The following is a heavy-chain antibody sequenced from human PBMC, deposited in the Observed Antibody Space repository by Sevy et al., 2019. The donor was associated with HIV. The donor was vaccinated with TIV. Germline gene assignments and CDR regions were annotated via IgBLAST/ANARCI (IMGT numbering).Heavy chain of an antibody. CDR2: IYYSGST. D-gene: IGHD3-9*01. J-gene: IGHJ4*02. Sequence: SETLSLTCTVSGGSISSGGYYWSWIRQHPGKGLEWIGYIYYSGSTYYNPSLKSRVTISVDTSKNQFSLKLSSVTAADTAVNNWARGPHYDILTRYYSPFDYWGQGPLVTVSS. V-gene: IGHV4-31*03. CDR3: ARGPHYDILTRYYSPFDY. CDR1: GGSISSGGYY.